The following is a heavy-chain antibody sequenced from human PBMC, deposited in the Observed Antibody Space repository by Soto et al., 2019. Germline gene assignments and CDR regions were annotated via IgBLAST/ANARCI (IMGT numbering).Heavy chain of an antibody. Sequence: QVQLVQSGAEVKKPGASVKVSCKASGYTFTSYAMHWVRQAPGQRLEWMGWINAGNGNTKYSQKFQGRVTITRDTSASTAYMELSSLRSEDTAVYYCARGRGRDYIWGSYRVYWGQGTLVTVSS. V-gene: IGHV1-3*01. CDR2: INAGNGNT. CDR3: ARGRGRDYIWGSYRVY. CDR1: GYTFTSYA. J-gene: IGHJ4*02. D-gene: IGHD3-16*02.